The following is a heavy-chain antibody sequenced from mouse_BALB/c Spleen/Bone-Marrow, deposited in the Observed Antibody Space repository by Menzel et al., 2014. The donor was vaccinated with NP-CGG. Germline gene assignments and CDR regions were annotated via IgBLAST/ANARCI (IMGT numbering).Heavy chain of an antibody. Sequence: VQLQQSGAELVEPGASVKLSCTGSGFNIKDTYIHWMKQRPEQGLEWIGRIDPANGYTKYDPKFQAKATITADTFPNTSYLQLSSLAPEDSAVYYCARVTAATSYYAKDFWGQGTSVTVSS. V-gene: IGHV14-3*02. D-gene: IGHD1-2*01. CDR1: GFNIKDTY. J-gene: IGHJ4*01. CDR2: IDPANGYT. CDR3: ARVTAATSYYAKDF.